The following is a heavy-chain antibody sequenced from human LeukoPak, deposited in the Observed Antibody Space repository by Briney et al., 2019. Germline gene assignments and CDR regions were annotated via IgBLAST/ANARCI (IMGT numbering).Heavy chain of an antibody. V-gene: IGHV1-2*02. CDR1: GSTFTVYY. CDR3: ARVLARYGNLDY. CDR2: MKPNKGGT. J-gene: IGHJ4*01. D-gene: IGHD1-1*01. Sequence: ASGSLSCTASGSTFTVYYIHWARHAPAQGQGRMYWMKPNKGGTNYTQKLQGRVTMTRDTAISTAYLELNRLTAHGTVVYYCARVLARYGNLDYW.